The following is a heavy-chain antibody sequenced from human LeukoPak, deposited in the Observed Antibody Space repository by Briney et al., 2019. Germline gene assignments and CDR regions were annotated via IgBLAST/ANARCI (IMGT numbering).Heavy chain of an antibody. D-gene: IGHD3-3*01. CDR3: ARDWRGVDY. CDR2: IYHSGST. V-gene: IGHV4-38-2*02. Sequence: PSETLSLTCAVSGYSISSGYHWGWIRQPPGKGLEWIGSIYHSGSTYYNPSLKSRVTISLDTSKNQFSLKLSSVTAADTAVYYCARDWRGVDYWGQGTLVTVSS. CDR1: GYSISSGYH. J-gene: IGHJ4*02.